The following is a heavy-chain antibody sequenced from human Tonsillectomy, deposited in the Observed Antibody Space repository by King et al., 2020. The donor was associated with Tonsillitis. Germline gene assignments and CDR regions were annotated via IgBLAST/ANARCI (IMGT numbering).Heavy chain of an antibody. J-gene: IGHJ5*02. CDR3: AREVVGAATNWFDP. V-gene: IGHV4-59*01. Sequence: VQLQESGPGLVKPSEILSLTCTVSGGSMSGYYWSWIRQPPGKGLEWIGFIYYTGSTKYNPSLKSRVTISLDTSTNHFPLRLTSVTAADPAMYFCAREVVGAATNWFDPWGQGTLVTVSS. CDR1: GGSMSGYY. CDR2: IYYTGST. D-gene: IGHD2-15*01.